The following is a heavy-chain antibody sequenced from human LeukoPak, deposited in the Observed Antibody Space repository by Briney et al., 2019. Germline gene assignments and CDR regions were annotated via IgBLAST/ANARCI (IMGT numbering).Heavy chain of an antibody. CDR2: ISSSGSTI. V-gene: IGHV3-48*03. CDR3: ARDLSREPSDGSCSFDY. Sequence: GGSLRLSCAASGFTFSSYEMNWVRQAPGKGLEWVSYISSSGSTIYYADSVKGRFTISRDNAKNSLYLQMNSPRAEDTAVYYCARDLSREPSDGSCSFDYWGQGTLVTVSS. D-gene: IGHD2-15*01. J-gene: IGHJ4*02. CDR1: GFTFSSYE.